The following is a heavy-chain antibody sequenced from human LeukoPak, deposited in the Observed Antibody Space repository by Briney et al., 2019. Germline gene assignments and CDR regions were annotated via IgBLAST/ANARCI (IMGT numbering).Heavy chain of an antibody. Sequence: ASVKVSCKASGNTFTDYYMHWVRQAPGQGLEWMGIITPSGGRISNAQKFQGRATMTRDTSTSTVYMELSSLRSEDTAVYYCARGGNYYDSSGYHDAFDIWGQGTMVTVSS. D-gene: IGHD3-22*01. CDR3: ARGGNYYDSSGYHDAFDI. CDR2: ITPSGGRI. J-gene: IGHJ3*02. CDR1: GNTFTDYY. V-gene: IGHV1-46*01.